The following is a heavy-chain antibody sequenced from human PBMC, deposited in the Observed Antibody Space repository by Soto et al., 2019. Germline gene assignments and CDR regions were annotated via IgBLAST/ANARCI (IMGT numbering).Heavy chain of an antibody. CDR1: GYTFTAYA. D-gene: IGHD3-16*02. V-gene: IGHV1-3*05. CDR2: INPANGNT. CDR3: TRSAISPYGGLIGPFDY. Sequence: QVQLAQSGAEERKPGASVKVSCEATGYTFTAYAMHWVRQAPGQRLEWMGWINPANGNTKYSQKFQGRLTITSDTSANTVYMELNSLTSEDTAIYYCTRSAISPYGGLIGPFDYWSQGNLVTVSS. J-gene: IGHJ4*02.